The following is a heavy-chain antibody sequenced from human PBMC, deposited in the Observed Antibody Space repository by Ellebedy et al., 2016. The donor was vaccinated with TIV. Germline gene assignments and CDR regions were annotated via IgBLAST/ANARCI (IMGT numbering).Heavy chain of an antibody. CDR1: GGSISPYY. J-gene: IGHJ6*02. CDR2: IDYSGST. Sequence: MPGGSLRLSCTVSGGSISPYYWSWIRQPPGKGLEWIGYIDYSGSTNYNPSLKSRITISVDTSKNQFSLKLSSVTAADTAVYYCARDDPSYYHYYGMDVWGQGTTVTVSS. V-gene: IGHV4-59*01. CDR3: ARDDPSYYHYYGMDV.